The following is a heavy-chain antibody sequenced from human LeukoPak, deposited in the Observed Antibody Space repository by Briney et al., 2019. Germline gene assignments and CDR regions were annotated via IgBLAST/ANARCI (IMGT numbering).Heavy chain of an antibody. Sequence: PSETLSLTCAVSGGSISSGGYSWSWIRQPPGKGLEWIGYIYYSGSTNYNPSLKSRVTISVDTSKNQFSLKLSSVTAADTAVYYCARGVTIFGGNWFDPWGQGTLVTVSS. J-gene: IGHJ5*02. CDR2: IYYSGST. D-gene: IGHD3-3*01. V-gene: IGHV4-61*08. CDR1: GGSISSGGYS. CDR3: ARGVTIFGGNWFDP.